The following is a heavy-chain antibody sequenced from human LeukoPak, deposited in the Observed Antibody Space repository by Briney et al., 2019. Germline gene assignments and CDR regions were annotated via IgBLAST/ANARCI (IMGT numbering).Heavy chain of an antibody. V-gene: IGHV3-64*01. CDR2: ISSNGGAT. CDR3: VRVGQYRKFDY. J-gene: IGHJ4*02. CDR1: GFTFSNYA. D-gene: IGHD5-18*01. Sequence: PGGSLRLSCAASGFTFSNYALHWVRQAPGKGLEYVSAISSNGGATFYANSVKGRFTISRDNSKNTLYLQMGSLRAEDMAVYYCVRVGQYRKFDYWGQGTLVTVSS.